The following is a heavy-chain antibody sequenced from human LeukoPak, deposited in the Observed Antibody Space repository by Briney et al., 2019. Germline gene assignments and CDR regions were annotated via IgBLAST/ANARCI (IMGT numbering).Heavy chain of an antibody. CDR1: GGFFSGYY. J-gene: IGHJ5*02. V-gene: IGHV4-34*01. CDR3: ARIQNCSGGSCYSGWFDP. Sequence: SETLSLTCAVYGGFFSGYYWSWIRQPPGKGLEWIGEINHSGSTNYNPSLKSRVTISVDTSKNQFSLKLSSVTAADTAVYYCARIQNCSGGSCYSGWFDPWGQGTLVTVSS. CDR2: INHSGST. D-gene: IGHD2-15*01.